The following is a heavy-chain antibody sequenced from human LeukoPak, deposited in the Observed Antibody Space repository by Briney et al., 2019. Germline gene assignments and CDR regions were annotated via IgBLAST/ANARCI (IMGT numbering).Heavy chain of an antibody. CDR3: ARAAADYSYFDS. D-gene: IGHD3-10*01. CDR2: TYYKSTWYN. Sequence: SQTLSLTCAIPGDRVSSNTAAWHWIRQSPSIGLEWLGRTYYKSTWYNDYAMAVKSRISINPDTSSNQFSLQLNSVTPEDTAVYYCARAAADYSYFDSWGQGPLVTVSS. CDR1: GDRVSSNTAA. V-gene: IGHV6-1*01. J-gene: IGHJ4*02.